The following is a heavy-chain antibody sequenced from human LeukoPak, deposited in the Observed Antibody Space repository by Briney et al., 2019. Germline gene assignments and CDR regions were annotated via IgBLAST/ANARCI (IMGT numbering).Heavy chain of an antibody. Sequence: ASVKVSCKTCGYTFTSYGISWVRQAPGQGLEWMGWISGYNGYTNYTQKSQGRVTMTTDTSTSTVYMDLRSLTSDDTAVYFCGRDAGYRYSDYWGQGTLVTVSS. CDR1: GYTFTSYG. CDR2: ISGYNGYT. D-gene: IGHD5-12*01. CDR3: GRDAGYRYSDY. V-gene: IGHV1-18*01. J-gene: IGHJ4*02.